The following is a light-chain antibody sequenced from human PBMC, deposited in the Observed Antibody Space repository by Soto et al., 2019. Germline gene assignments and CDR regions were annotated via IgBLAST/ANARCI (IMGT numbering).Light chain of an antibody. CDR3: QQFGSSPPTFT. Sequence: EIVLTQSPGTLSLSPGERATLSCRASQSVSSSYLAWYQQKPGQAPRLLIYGASSRATGIPGRFSGSGSGTDFTLSISRLETEDFAVYYCQQFGSSPPTFTFGPGTKVDIK. CDR1: QSVSSSY. CDR2: GAS. J-gene: IGKJ3*01. V-gene: IGKV3-20*01.